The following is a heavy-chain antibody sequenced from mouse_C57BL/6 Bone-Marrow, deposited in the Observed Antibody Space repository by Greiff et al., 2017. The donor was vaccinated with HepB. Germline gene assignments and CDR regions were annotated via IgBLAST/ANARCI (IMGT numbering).Heavy chain of an antibody. Sequence: QVQLQQSGAELVRPGASVTLSCKASGYTFTDYEMHWVKQTPVHGLEWIGAIDPDTGGTAYNQKFKGKAILTADKSSSTAYMALRSLTSEDSAVYYGESEREYCGSSYEYYAMDYWGQGTSVTVSS. CDR3: ESEREYCGSSYEYYAMDY. CDR1: GYTFTDYE. D-gene: IGHD1-1*01. J-gene: IGHJ4*01. CDR2: IDPDTGGT. V-gene: IGHV1-15*01.